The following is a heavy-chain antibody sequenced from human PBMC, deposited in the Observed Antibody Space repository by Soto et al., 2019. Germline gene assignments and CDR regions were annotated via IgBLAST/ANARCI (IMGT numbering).Heavy chain of an antibody. CDR2: VTHSGRT. D-gene: IGHD3-3*01. CDR1: GGSMRGYS. Sequence: PSETLSLTCKVSGGSMRGYSWSWIRQTPGEGLEWIGYVTHSGRTDYSPSLKNRVTISLDMSKNHFALHVNSVDPADTAVYYCARVAMENYHDMWRGSTSSALDVWGQGTTVTVSS. V-gene: IGHV4-59*13. CDR3: ARVAMENYHDMWRGSTSSALDV. J-gene: IGHJ6*02.